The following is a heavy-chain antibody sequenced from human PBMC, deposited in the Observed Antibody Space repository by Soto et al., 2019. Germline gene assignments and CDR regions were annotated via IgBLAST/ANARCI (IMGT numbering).Heavy chain of an antibody. CDR2: IKSDTHGGTT. J-gene: IGHJ4*02. CDR3: TTDGPFVVEGNY. D-gene: IGHD2-15*01. V-gene: IGHV3-15*07. CDR1: GLILSNAW. Sequence: EVQLVESGGGLIKPGGSLRLSCAASGLILSNAWMNWVRQTPGKGLEWVGRIKSDTHGGTTDYVAPVRVRFTIASDGSKITLYLQMNSLKIEDTSVYDCTTDGPFVVEGNYWGQGTLVTVSS.